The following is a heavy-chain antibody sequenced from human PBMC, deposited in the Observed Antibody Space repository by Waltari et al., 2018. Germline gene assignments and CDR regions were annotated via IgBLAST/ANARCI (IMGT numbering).Heavy chain of an antibody. D-gene: IGHD3-16*01. CDR2: IRVSGREQ. J-gene: IGHJ4*02. V-gene: IGHV3-23*01. CDR1: GFTITTYA. Sequence: EGQLLESGGGLVQPGGSLRLSCAASGFTITTYAMTWVRQVPGKGLEWVAGIRVSGREQSYADSVGGRFTISRDNSRNTLYLQMNSLRADDTAVYYCAQWRVPYYLDYWGQGTLVTVSS. CDR3: AQWRVPYYLDY.